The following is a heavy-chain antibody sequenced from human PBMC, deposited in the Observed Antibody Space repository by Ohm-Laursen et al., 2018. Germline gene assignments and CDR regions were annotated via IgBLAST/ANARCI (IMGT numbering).Heavy chain of an antibody. CDR3: ARAMDTAMPTYYYYGMDV. CDR1: GYTFTSYG. Sequence: ASVKVSCKASGYTFTSYGISWVRQAPGQGLEWMGRISAYNGNTNYAQKLQGRVTMTTDTSTSTAYMELRSLRSDDTAVYYCARAMDTAMPTYYYYGMDVWGQGTTVTVSS. D-gene: IGHD5-18*01. J-gene: IGHJ6*02. V-gene: IGHV1-18*01. CDR2: ISAYNGNT.